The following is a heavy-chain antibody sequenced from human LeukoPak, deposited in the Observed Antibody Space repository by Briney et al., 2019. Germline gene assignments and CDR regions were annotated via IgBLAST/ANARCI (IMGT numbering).Heavy chain of an antibody. D-gene: IGHD2-2*01. CDR3: ARAYCSSTSCYPPNY. Sequence: GGSLRLSCAASGFTFDDYGLSWVRQAPGKGLEWVSGINWNGGSTGYADSVKGRFTISRDNAKKSLYLQMHSLRAEDTAVYYCARAYCSSTSCYPPNYWGQGTLVTVSS. V-gene: IGHV3-20*04. CDR1: GFTFDDYG. CDR2: INWNGGST. J-gene: IGHJ4*02.